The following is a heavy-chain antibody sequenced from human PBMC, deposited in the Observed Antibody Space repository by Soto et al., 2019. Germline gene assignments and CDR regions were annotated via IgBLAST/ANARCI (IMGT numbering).Heavy chain of an antibody. CDR3: ARTLNYYDSSGYYQHFDY. Sequence: SETLSLTCAVSGGSISSGGYSWSWIRQPPGKGMEWIGYIYHSGSTNYNQSLKSRVTISVDKSKNQFSLKLSSVTAADTAVYYCARTLNYYDSSGYYQHFDYWGQGTLVTVSS. CDR2: IYHSGST. D-gene: IGHD3-22*01. J-gene: IGHJ4*02. V-gene: IGHV4-30-2*01. CDR1: GGSISSGGYS.